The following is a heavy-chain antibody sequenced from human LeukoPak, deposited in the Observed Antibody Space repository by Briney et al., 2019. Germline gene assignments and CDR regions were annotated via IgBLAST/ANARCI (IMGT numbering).Heavy chain of an antibody. V-gene: IGHV1-69*01. CDR3: ARSAYYYDSSGVFFPYYFDY. CDR2: IIPIFGTA. CDR1: GGTFSSYA. Sequence: ASVTVSCKASGGTFSSYAISWVRQAPGQGLEWMGGIIPIFGTANYAQKFQDRVTITADESTSTAYMELSSLRSEDTAVYYCARSAYYYDSSGVFFPYYFDYWGQGTLVTVSS. J-gene: IGHJ4*02. D-gene: IGHD3-22*01.